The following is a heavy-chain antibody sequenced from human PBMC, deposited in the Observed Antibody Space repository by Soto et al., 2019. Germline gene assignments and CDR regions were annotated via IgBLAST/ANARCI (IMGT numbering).Heavy chain of an antibody. CDR1: GFTFSSYW. D-gene: IGHD3-10*01. V-gene: IGHV3-7*01. CDR2: IKQDGSEE. J-gene: IGHJ6*02. Sequence: EVQLVESGGGLVQPGGSLRLSCVDSGFTFSSYWMSWVRQARVKGLEWVGNIKQDGSEENYVDSVKGRFTISRDNAKNLVYLQTSRLRAEGSAVYCCARMAGIGRGWDVWGQGATVFVSS. CDR3: ARMAGIGRGWDV.